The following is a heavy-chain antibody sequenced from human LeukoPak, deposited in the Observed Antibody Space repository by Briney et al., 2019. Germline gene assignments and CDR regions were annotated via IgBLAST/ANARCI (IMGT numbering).Heavy chain of an antibody. CDR1: GFTFSSYA. Sequence: GGSLRLSCAASGFTFSSYAMSWVRQAPGKGLEWVSGISGSGGSTYYADSVKGRFTISRDNSKNTLYLQMNSLRAEDTAVYYCTTVGRGYSNWGDYYYYYMDVWGKGTTVTISS. D-gene: IGHD6-13*01. J-gene: IGHJ6*03. CDR3: TTVGRGYSNWGDYYYYYMDV. V-gene: IGHV3-23*01. CDR2: ISGSGGST.